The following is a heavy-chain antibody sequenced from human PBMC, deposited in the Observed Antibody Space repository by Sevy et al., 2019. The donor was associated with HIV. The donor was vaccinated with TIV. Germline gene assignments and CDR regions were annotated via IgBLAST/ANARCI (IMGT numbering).Heavy chain of an antibody. CDR1: EFIFSNYW. CDR3: ARDQGRGLYY. Sequence: GGSLRLSCATSEFIFSNYWMTWVRQAPGKGLEWVANIAQDGNEQFYVDSVKGRFTISSDNAKNSLYLQMSSLRVEDTAVYYCARDQGRGLYYWGQGALVTVSS. V-gene: IGHV3-7*01. D-gene: IGHD3-10*01. J-gene: IGHJ4*02. CDR2: IAQDGNEQ.